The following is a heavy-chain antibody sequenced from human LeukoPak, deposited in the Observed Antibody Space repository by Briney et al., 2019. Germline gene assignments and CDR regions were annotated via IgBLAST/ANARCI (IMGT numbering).Heavy chain of an antibody. D-gene: IGHD3-3*02. V-gene: IGHV4-39*07. CDR3: ARHFRVHDSSIPYFDY. CDR2: IYYSGST. J-gene: IGHJ4*02. Sequence: TSETLSLTCTVSGGSISSSSYYWGWIRQPPGKGLEWIGSIYYSGSTYYNPSLKSRVTISVDTSKNQFSLKLSSVTAADTAVYYCARHFRVHDSSIPYFDYWGQGTLVTVSS. CDR1: GGSISSSSYY.